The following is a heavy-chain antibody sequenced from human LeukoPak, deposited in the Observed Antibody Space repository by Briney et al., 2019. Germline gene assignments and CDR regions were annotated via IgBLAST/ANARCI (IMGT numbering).Heavy chain of an antibody. Sequence: PGGSLRLSCAVSGFIFSDFSMSWVRQAPGKGLEWVAKMNEYGSEIFYVDSVKGRFTISRDNAKNSLYLQMNSLRAEDTAVYYCARGTIYSGSYYFFDYWGQGTLVTVSS. CDR3: ARGTIYSGSYYFFDY. D-gene: IGHD1-26*01. J-gene: IGHJ4*02. V-gene: IGHV3-7*01. CDR2: MNEYGSEI. CDR1: GFIFSDFS.